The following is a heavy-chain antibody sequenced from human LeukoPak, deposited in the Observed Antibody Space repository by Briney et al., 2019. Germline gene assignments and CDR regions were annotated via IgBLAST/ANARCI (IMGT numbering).Heavy chain of an antibody. CDR3: ARSVSSGWSILYYFDY. Sequence: PGGSLRLSCAASGFTFSSYSMNWVRQAPGKGLEWVSSISSSSSYIYYADSVKGRFTISRDNAKNSLYLQMNSLRAEDTAVYYCARSVSSGWSILYYFDYWGQGTLVTVSS. CDR2: ISSSSSYI. CDR1: GFTFSSYS. J-gene: IGHJ4*02. D-gene: IGHD6-19*01. V-gene: IGHV3-21*01.